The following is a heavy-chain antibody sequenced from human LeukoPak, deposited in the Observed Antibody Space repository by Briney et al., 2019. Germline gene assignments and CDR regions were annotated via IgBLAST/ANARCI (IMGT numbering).Heavy chain of an antibody. Sequence: SETLSLTGTVSGYAISSGFYWGWIRQSPGKGLEWIGVIHHSGATYYTPPLKSRFTAPVDTSTNQFSLNLTSLTAEATAVYYCARVAPSGSGNYYSFDYWGQGTLVIVSS. J-gene: IGHJ4*02. CDR3: ARVAPSGSGNYYSFDY. V-gene: IGHV4-38-2*02. D-gene: IGHD3-10*01. CDR2: IHHSGAT. CDR1: GYAISSGFY.